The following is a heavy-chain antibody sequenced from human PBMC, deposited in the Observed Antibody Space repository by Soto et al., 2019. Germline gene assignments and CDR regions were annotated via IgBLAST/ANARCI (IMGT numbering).Heavy chain of an antibody. V-gene: IGHV6-1*01. CDR2: TFYRSEWYN. J-gene: IGHJ6*02. Sequence: QVQLQPSGPGLVKSSQTLSLTCAVSGDGVFTNSAAAWNWIRQSPSRGLEWLGRTFYRSEWYNDDASSVKGRININPDTARNQFSLQLHSVTPEDTAVYYCARDLGGYMDVWGQGTTVTVSS. CDR1: GDGVFTNSAAA. D-gene: IGHD6-25*01. CDR3: ARDLGGYMDV.